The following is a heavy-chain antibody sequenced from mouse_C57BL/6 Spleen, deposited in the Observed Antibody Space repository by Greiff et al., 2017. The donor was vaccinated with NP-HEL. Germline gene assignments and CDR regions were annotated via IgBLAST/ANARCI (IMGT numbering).Heavy chain of an antibody. D-gene: IGHD2-2*01. Sequence: VQLQQSGAELVRPGTSVKLSCKASGYTFTSYWMHWVKQRPGQGLEWIGVIDPSDSYTNYNQKFKGKATLTVDTSSSTAYMQLSSLTSEDSAVYYCARGGYGYDESWFAYWGQGTLVTVSA. CDR1: GYTFTSYW. CDR2: IDPSDSYT. V-gene: IGHV1-59*01. CDR3: ARGGYGYDESWFAY. J-gene: IGHJ3*01.